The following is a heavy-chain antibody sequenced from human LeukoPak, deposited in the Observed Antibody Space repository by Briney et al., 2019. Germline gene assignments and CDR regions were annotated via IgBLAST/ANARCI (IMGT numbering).Heavy chain of an antibody. CDR2: IGPTGTDR. CDR3: ARSGALTYTFDY. J-gene: IGHJ4*02. D-gene: IGHD1-14*01. Sequence: PGGSLRLSCAPSGFTFSSCGFNWVRQAPGKGLKWVSSIGPTGTDRYYADSVRGRFTISRDNAKNSLYLQMNSLRAEDTAVYYCARSGALTYTFDYWGQGALVTVSS. V-gene: IGHV3-21*01. CDR1: GFTFSSCG.